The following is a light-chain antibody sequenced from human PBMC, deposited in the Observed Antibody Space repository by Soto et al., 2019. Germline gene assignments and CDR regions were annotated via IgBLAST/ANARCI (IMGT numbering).Light chain of an antibody. CDR3: QQRSEWPRT. CDR1: QSVSSN. V-gene: IGKV3-15*01. Sequence: EIVMTQSPATLSVSPGERATLSCRASQSVSSNLAWYQQKPGQAPRLLIYGASTRATGIPARFSGSGSGTDFTLTIGSLEPEDFAVYYCQQRSEWPRTFGQGTKVEIK. CDR2: GAS. J-gene: IGKJ1*01.